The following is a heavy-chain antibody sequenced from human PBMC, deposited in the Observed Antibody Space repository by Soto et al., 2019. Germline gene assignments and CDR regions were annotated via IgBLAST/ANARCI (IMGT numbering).Heavy chain of an antibody. CDR2: IYPGDSDT. V-gene: IGHV5-51*01. Sequence: GESLKISCQGSGYSFTSYWIGWVRQMPGKGLEWMGIIYPGDSDTRYSPSFQGQVTISADKSISTAYLQWSSLKASDTAMYYCARQRGSGSYPFSYYYGMDVWGQGTTVTVSS. D-gene: IGHD3-10*01. J-gene: IGHJ6*02. CDR1: GYSFTSYW. CDR3: ARQRGSGSYPFSYYYGMDV.